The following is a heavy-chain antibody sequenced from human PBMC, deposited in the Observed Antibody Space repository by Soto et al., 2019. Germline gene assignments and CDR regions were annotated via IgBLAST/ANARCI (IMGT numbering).Heavy chain of an antibody. CDR3: AILFRSEYGIRDPLPVSAFLLNRSSDL. CDR2: ISATDGIT. D-gene: IGHD2-15*01. J-gene: IGHJ2*01. Sequence: KGLEWVSRISATDGITYYADSVKGRFTISRDNSKNTLYLQMNSLRAEDTAVYYCAILFRSEYGIRDPLPVSAFLLNRSSDL. V-gene: IGHV3-23*01.